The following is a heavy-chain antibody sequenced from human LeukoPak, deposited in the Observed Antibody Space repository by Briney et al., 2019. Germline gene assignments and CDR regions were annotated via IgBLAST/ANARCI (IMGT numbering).Heavy chain of an antibody. V-gene: IGHV3-30*02. D-gene: IGHD2-2*01. CDR1: GFTFSSYG. J-gene: IGHJ5*02. Sequence: GGSLRLSCAGSGFTFSSYGMHWVRQAPGKGLEWVAFIRYDGSNKYYADSVKGRFTISRDNSKNTLYLQMNSLRAEDTAVYYCAKNFRVVVVPAATQFDPWGQGTLVTVSS. CDR2: IRYDGSNK. CDR3: AKNFRVVVVPAATQFDP.